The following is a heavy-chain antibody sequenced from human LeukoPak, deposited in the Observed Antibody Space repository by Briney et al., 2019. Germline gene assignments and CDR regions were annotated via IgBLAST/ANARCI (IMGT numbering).Heavy chain of an antibody. CDR1: GFSFSDYW. Sequence: PGGSLRLSCAASGFSFSDYWISWLRQAPGKGLEWVANIRPDGSEKQYVDSVKGRFTISRDNTKNSLYLQMSSLRAEDTAVYYCAKDQITMDVWGKGTTVTVSS. CDR3: AKDQITMDV. V-gene: IGHV3-7*01. D-gene: IGHD3-16*01. CDR2: IRPDGSEK. J-gene: IGHJ6*04.